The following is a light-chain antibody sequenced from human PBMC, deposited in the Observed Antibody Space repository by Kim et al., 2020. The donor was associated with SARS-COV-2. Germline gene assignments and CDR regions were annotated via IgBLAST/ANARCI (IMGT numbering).Light chain of an antibody. V-gene: IGKV1-5*03. CDR2: KVS. CDR3: QQYANYWA. J-gene: IGKJ1*01. Sequence: SSSVGDRVPITCRASQSIGSWLAWYQHEPGKAPKLLIYKVSTLESGVPSRFSGSGSGTEFTLTISSLQPDDFATYYCQQYANYWAFGQGTKVDIK. CDR1: QSIGSW.